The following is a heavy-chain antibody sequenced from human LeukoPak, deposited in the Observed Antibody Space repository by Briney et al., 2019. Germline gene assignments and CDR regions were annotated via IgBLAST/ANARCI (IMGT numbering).Heavy chain of an antibody. CDR2: IGTSNGNT. V-gene: IGHV1-18*01. J-gene: IGHJ4*02. D-gene: IGHD6-19*01. CDR3: ARSSGIIGPTTPYY. CDR1: VYTFATYS. Sequence: SGTLSSTPAVYTFATYSVTWVRQAPGHRRKGVGWIGTSNGNTKHVQNLQGRVTITTEAITHTANLHLRDLRSDDTAAYYFARSSGIIGPTTPYYWGQGTLVAVSS.